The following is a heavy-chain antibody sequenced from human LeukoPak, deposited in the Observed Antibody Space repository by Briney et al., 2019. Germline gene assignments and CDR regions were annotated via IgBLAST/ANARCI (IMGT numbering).Heavy chain of an antibody. CDR1: GGSISSSNW. V-gene: IGHV4-4*02. D-gene: IGHD6-13*01. CDR3: ARILYAIAAACFDY. Sequence: SETLSLTCAVSGGSISSSNWWSWVRQPPGKGLEWIGEIYHSGSTNYNPSLKSRVTISVDTSKNQFSLKLSSVTAADTAVYYCARILYAIAAACFDYWGQGTLVTVSS. CDR2: IYHSGST. J-gene: IGHJ4*02.